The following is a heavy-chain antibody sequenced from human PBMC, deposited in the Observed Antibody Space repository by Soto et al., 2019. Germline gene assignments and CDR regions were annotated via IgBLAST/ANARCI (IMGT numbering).Heavy chain of an antibody. Sequence: QVQLVESGETSVKPGGSLRLSCAASGFAFSDYYMNWIRQAPGKGLEWISYISPSGRTIYYADSVKGRFTVSRDNANNSPFLQLNNLRAEDTAVYYCARATQYSGTYYVYFQHWGLGTLVTVSS. J-gene: IGHJ1*01. D-gene: IGHD1-26*01. CDR2: ISPSGRTI. CDR3: ARATQYSGTYYVYFQH. V-gene: IGHV3-11*01. CDR1: GFAFSDYY.